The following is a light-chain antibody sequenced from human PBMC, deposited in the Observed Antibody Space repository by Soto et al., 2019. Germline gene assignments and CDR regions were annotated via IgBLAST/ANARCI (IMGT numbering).Light chain of an antibody. Sequence: QSVLTQPASVSGSPGQSITFSYTGTSSDVGGYNYVCWYQHHPGKAPKLIIYDVTNRPSGVSNRFSGSKSGNTASLTISGLQAEDEADYYCSSYTRDRTIIFGGGTKLTVL. CDR2: DVT. V-gene: IGLV2-14*03. CDR1: SSDVGGYNY. J-gene: IGLJ2*01. CDR3: SSYTRDRTII.